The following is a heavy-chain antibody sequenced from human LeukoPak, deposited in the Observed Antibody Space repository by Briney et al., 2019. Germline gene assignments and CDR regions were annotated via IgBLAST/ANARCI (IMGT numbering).Heavy chain of an antibody. J-gene: IGHJ4*02. V-gene: IGHV1-24*01. CDR1: GYTLTELS. CDR2: FDPEDGET. D-gene: IGHD3-22*01. CDR3: ATAYDSSGYYDC. Sequence: GASVKDSCKVSGYTLTELSMHWVRQAPGKGLEWMGGFDPEDGETIYAQKFQGRVTMTEDTSTDTAYMELSSLRSEDTAVYYCATAYDSSGYYDCWGQGTLVTVSS.